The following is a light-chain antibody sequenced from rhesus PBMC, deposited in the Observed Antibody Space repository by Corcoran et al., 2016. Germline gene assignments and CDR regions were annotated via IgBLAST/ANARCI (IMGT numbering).Light chain of an antibody. V-gene: IGLV2-32*02. Sequence: QAALTQPRSVSESPGQSVTISCTGTSSDIGAYDYVSWYQQHPGTAPKLMISEVNKRPSGVSDRFSGSKSGNTASLTISGLQAEDEADYHCSSYAGNNIYIFGAGTRLTVL. CDR2: EVN. CDR1: SSDIGAYDY. CDR3: SSYAGNNIYI. J-gene: IGLJ1*01.